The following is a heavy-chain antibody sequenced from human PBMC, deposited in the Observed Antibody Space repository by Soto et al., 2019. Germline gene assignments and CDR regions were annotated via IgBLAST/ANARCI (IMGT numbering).Heavy chain of an antibody. CDR1: GGSISSGGYS. CDR2: IYPSGST. Sequence: QLQLQESGSGLVKPSQTLSLTCAVSGGSISSGGYSWNWIRQPPGKGLEWIGYIYPSGSTYYNPCLMIRVTMSVYRSKNKLSLKLSSVTAANAAVYYCASSHAGAHITASVHWGQGTLVTVSS. J-gene: IGHJ4*02. CDR3: ASSHAGAHITASVH. V-gene: IGHV4-30-2*01. D-gene: IGHD1-20*01.